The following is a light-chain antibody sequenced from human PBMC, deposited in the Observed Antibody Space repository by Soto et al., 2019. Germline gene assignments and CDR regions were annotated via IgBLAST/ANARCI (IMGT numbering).Light chain of an antibody. V-gene: IGKV3-11*01. CDR3: QQRTNWPLT. CDR1: QSVSSY. CDR2: DAS. Sequence: EIVLTQSPATLSLSPGERATLSCRASQSVSSYLAWYQQKPGQAPRLLIYDASNRATGIPARFSGSGSGTDFTLTISSLEPEDFAIYYCQQRTNWPLTFSGGTKVDLK. J-gene: IGKJ4*01.